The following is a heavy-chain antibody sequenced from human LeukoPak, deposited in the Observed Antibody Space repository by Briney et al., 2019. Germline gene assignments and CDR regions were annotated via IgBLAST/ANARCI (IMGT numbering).Heavy chain of an antibody. CDR1: GGSVHRSF. D-gene: IGHD3/OR15-3a*01. CDR3: VRRPAVDGPIDN. Sequence: SETLSLTCVVSGGSVHRSFWTWVRQPPGKGLEWIGRIYSSGTTDYSPSLKSRLTIAIDTSKNQFSLRLASVTAADTAVYYCVRRPAVDGPIDNWGQGILVAVSS. J-gene: IGHJ4*02. CDR2: IYSSGTT. V-gene: IGHV4-59*02.